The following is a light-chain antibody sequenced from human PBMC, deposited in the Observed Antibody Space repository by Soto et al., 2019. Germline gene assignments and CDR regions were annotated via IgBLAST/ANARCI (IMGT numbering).Light chain of an antibody. V-gene: IGKV3-11*01. J-gene: IGKJ2*01. Sequence: EIVLTQSPATLSLSPGERATLSCRASRSVSSYLAWYQQKPGQAPRLLIYDASNRATGIPARFSGSGSGTDCTLTISSLEPEDFAVYYCQQRSNWPPTFGQGTKLEIK. CDR3: QQRSNWPPT. CDR2: DAS. CDR1: RSVSSY.